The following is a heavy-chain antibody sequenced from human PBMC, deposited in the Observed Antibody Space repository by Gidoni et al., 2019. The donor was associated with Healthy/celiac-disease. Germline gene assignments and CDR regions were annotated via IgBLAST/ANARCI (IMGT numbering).Heavy chain of an antibody. CDR2: ISYDGSNK. CDR1: GFTFSSYA. J-gene: IGHJ3*02. D-gene: IGHD3-10*01. CDR3: ARVLLCCGAFDI. V-gene: IGHV3-30*01. Sequence: QVQLVESGGGVVQPGRSLRLSCAASGFTFSSYAMHWVRQAPGKGLEWVAVISYDGSNKYYADSVKGRFTISRDNSKNTLYLQMNSLRAEDTAVYYCARVLLCCGAFDIWGQGTMVTVSS.